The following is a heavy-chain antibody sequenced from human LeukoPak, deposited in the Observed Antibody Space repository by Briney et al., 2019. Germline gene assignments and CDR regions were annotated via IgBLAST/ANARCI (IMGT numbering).Heavy chain of an antibody. CDR3: AREPDDPLDIVVVVAATLGWFDP. CDR2: INPNSGGT. V-gene: IGHV1-2*02. D-gene: IGHD2-15*01. J-gene: IGHJ5*02. Sequence: ASVKVSCKASGYTFTGYYMHWVRQAPGQGLEWMGWINPNSGGTNYAQKFQGRVTMTRDTSISTAYMELSRLRSDDTAVYYCAREPDDPLDIVVVVAATLGWFDPWGQGTLVTVSS. CDR1: GYTFTGYY.